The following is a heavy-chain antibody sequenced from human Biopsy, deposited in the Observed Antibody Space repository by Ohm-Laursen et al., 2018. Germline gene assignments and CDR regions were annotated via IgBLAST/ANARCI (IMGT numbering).Heavy chain of an antibody. J-gene: IGHJ5*01. CDR1: GESMGTYY. CDR3: ARVRGGFLEWFDY. D-gene: IGHD3-3*01. CDR2: IYYSGTT. V-gene: IGHV4-59*07. Sequence: SDTLSLTCTVSGESMGTYYWTWIRQPPGKGLEWIASIYYSGTTNKNPSLKSRVTISVDTSKRQFYLELSSVTAADTAIYYCARVRGGFLEWFDYWGQGTLTTVSS.